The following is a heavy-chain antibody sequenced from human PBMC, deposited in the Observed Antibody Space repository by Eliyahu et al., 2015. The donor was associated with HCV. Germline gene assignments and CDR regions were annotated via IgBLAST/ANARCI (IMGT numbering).Heavy chain of an antibody. Sequence: EVQLMESGGGLVQPGGSLRLSCAASGFNFXDYWMTWVRQAPGKGLXWVANIKQDGSDKYYVDSVKGRFTISRDNAKNSLYLQMNSLRAEDTAVYYCARPSERELPTPADCWGRGTLVTVSS. CDR3: ARPSERELPTPADC. J-gene: IGHJ4*02. CDR1: GFNFXDYW. V-gene: IGHV3-7*01. D-gene: IGHD1-26*01. CDR2: IKQDGSDK.